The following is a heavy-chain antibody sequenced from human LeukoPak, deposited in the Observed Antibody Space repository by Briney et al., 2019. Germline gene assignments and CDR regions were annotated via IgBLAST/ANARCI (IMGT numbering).Heavy chain of an antibody. CDR3: ARSGRVADAFDV. D-gene: IGHD2-15*01. J-gene: IGHJ3*01. CDR2: IRYDGSNK. CDR1: GFTVSSNS. Sequence: GGSLRLSCTVSGFTVSSNSMSWVRQAPGKGLEWVAFIRYDGSNKYYADSVKGRFTISRDNSKNTLYLQMNSLRADDTAVYYCARSGRVADAFDVWGQGTMVTVSS. V-gene: IGHV3-33*08.